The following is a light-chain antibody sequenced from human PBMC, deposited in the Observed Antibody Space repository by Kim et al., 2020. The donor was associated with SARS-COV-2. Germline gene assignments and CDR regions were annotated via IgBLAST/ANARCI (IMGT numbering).Light chain of an antibody. Sequence: ALGQTVRITCQGDSLRSYYASWYQQKPGQAPVLVIYGKNNRPSGIPDRFSGSSSGNTASLTITGAQAEDEADYCCNSRDSSGNHWVFGGGTKVTVL. J-gene: IGLJ3*02. CDR1: SLRSYY. CDR2: GKN. CDR3: NSRDSSGNHWV. V-gene: IGLV3-19*01.